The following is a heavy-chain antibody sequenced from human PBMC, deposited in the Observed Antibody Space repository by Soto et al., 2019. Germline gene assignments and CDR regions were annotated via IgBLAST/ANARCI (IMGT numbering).Heavy chain of an antibody. CDR2: LYYSGSN. CDR3: ARSQGRELNFDY. D-gene: IGHD1-26*01. J-gene: IGHJ4*01. V-gene: IGHV4-31*03. Sequence: QVQLQESGPGLVKPSQTLSITCTVSGGSISSGGYYWSWIRQHPGKGLEWIGYLYYSGSNYYNPSLKSRVTISVDTSKNQFSLKLSSVTAADTAVYYWARSQGRELNFDYWGHGTLVTVSS. CDR1: GGSISSGGYY.